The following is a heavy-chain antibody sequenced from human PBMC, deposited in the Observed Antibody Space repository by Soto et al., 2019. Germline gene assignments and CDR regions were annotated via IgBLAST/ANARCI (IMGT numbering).Heavy chain of an antibody. J-gene: IGHJ4*02. Sequence: GGSLILSCAASGFTFSSYSMNWVRQAPGKGLEWVSYISSGGSTYYADSVKGRFTISRDNSKDTLYLQMNNLRAEDTAVYYCAKPPDYNWNDYWGQGTLVTVSS. D-gene: IGHD1-20*01. CDR3: AKPPDYNWNDY. V-gene: IGHV3-23*01. CDR1: GFTFSSYS. CDR2: ISSGGST.